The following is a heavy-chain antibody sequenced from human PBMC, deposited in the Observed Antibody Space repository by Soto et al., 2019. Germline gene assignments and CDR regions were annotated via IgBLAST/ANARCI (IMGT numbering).Heavy chain of an antibody. J-gene: IGHJ4*02. V-gene: IGHV4-39*01. Sequence: SETLSLTCTVSGGSISSSSYYWGWIRQPPGKGLGCIGSIYYGGSYYYNPFLKGRVTISVDTPKNQFSLKMSSVTAADTAVYYCAPQRGFSSYFDYWGQGTLVTVSS. CDR1: GGSISSSSYY. CDR2: IYYGGSY. CDR3: APQRGFSSYFDY. D-gene: IGHD3-10*01.